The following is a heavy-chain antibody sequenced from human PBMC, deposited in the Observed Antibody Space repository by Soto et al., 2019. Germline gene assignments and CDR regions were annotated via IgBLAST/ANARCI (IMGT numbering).Heavy chain of an antibody. CDR3: ASYYYFNGGSLRKFDY. Sequence: PGGSLRLSCAASGFTFSTYAMSWFRQAPGEGLEWVSTISAGVGITYYADSVRGRFTISRDNSQNTLYLQMHSLRAEDAAVYYCASYYYFNGGSLRKFDYWGQGTLVTVSS. CDR2: ISAGVGIT. J-gene: IGHJ4*02. CDR1: GFTFSTYA. D-gene: IGHD3-22*01. V-gene: IGHV3-23*01.